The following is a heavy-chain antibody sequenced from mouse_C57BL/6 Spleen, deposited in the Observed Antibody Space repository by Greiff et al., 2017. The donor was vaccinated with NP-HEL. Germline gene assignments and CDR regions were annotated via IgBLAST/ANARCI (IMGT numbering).Heavy chain of an antibody. Sequence: EVKLMESGEGLVKPGGSLKLSCAASGFTFSSYAMSWVRQTPEKRLEWVAYISSGGDYINYADTVKGRFTISRDNARNTLYLQMSRLKSEDTAMYYCTRGGGGDYYGKGYFDYWGQGTTLTVSS. D-gene: IGHD1-1*01. CDR3: TRGGGGDYYGKGYFDY. CDR2: ISSGGDYI. J-gene: IGHJ2*01. V-gene: IGHV5-9-1*02. CDR1: GFTFSSYA.